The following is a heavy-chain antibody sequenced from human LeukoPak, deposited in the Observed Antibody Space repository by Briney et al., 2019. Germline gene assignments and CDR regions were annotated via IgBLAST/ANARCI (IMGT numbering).Heavy chain of an antibody. CDR1: GFTFSSYG. CDR2: ISGSGGST. D-gene: IGHD3-22*01. Sequence: GGTLRLSCAASGFTFSSYGMSWVRQAPGKGLEWVSAISGSGGSTYYADSVKGRFTISRDNSKNTLYLQMNSLRAEDTAVYYCAKYDSNTGGAFDIWGQGTMVTVSS. V-gene: IGHV3-23*01. J-gene: IGHJ3*02. CDR3: AKYDSNTGGAFDI.